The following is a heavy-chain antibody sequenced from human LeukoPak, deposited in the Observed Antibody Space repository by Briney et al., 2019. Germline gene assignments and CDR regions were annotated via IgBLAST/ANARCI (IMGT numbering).Heavy chain of an antibody. Sequence: SETLSLTCAVYGGSFSGYYWSWIRQPPGKGLEWIGEINHSGSTNYNPSLKSRVTISVDTSKNQFSLKLSSVTAADTAVYYCARAPPGIAAAGSRFNWFGPWGQGTLVTVSS. V-gene: IGHV4-34*01. CDR3: ARAPPGIAAAGSRFNWFGP. D-gene: IGHD6-13*01. CDR1: GGSFSGYY. CDR2: INHSGST. J-gene: IGHJ5*02.